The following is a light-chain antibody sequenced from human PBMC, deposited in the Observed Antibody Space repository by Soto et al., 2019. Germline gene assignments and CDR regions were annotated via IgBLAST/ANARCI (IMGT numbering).Light chain of an antibody. J-gene: IGKJ4*01. Sequence: EIVLTQSPATLSLSPGERATLSCRASQSVSSYLAWYQQKPGQAPRLLIYDVSNRATGIPARFSGGGSGTDFTLTISSLEPEDFAVYYCQQRSNWPPERTFGGGTKVEIK. CDR3: QQRSNWPPERT. CDR1: QSVSSY. V-gene: IGKV3-11*01. CDR2: DVS.